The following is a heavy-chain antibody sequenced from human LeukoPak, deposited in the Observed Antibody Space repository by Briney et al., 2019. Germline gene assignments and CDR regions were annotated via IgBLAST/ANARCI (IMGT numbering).Heavy chain of an antibody. CDR3: ARGGYSYAHYYFDY. V-gene: IGHV4-31*03. J-gene: IGHJ4*02. Sequence: SSETLSLTCTVSGGSISSGGYSWSWIRQHPGKGLEWIGYIYYSGSTYYNPSLKSRVTMSVDTSKNQFSLKLSSVTAADTAVYYCARGGYSYAHYYFDYWGQGTLVTVSS. CDR2: IYYSGST. D-gene: IGHD5-18*01. CDR1: GGSISSGGYS.